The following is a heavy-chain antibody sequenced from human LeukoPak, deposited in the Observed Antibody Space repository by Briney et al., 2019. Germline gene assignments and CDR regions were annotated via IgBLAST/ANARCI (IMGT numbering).Heavy chain of an antibody. CDR2: IYHNGST. V-gene: IGHV4-4*02. CDR1: GGSISSSNW. D-gene: IGHD6-13*01. J-gene: IGHJ4*02. Sequence: SGTLSLTCAVSGGSISSSNWWSWVRQPPGKGLEWIGEIYHNGSTNYNPSLKSRVTISVDKSKNQFSLKLSSVTAADTAVYYCARVWGAAGTSHFDYWGQGTLVTVSS. CDR3: ARVWGAAGTSHFDY.